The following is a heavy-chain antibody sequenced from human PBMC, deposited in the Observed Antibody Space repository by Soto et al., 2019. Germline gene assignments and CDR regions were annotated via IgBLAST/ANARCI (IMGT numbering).Heavy chain of an antibody. CDR1: GFSITSPGMS. Sequence: SGPTLVNPPETLTLTCTFSGFSITSPGMSVSWIRQPPGRALEWLALIERDDDDKYYSTSLKTRLTISKDTRKNQVVLTMANMDPADTATYYCARSIRGPRKFNGMDVWGQGTTVTLSS. D-gene: IGHD1-20*01. CDR3: ARSIRGPRKFNGMDV. J-gene: IGHJ6*02. CDR2: IERDDDDK. V-gene: IGHV2-70*13.